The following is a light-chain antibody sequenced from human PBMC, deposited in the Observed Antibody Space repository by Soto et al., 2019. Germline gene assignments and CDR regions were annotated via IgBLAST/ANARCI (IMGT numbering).Light chain of an antibody. CDR3: CSYAGSTTRVQ. J-gene: IGLJ2*01. Sequence: QSALTQPASVSGSPGQSITISCTGTSSDIGGFNYVSWYQQHPGTAPKLIIYEVSNRPSGVSDRFSGSKSGNTASLTISGLQAEDEADYYCCSYAGSTTRVQFGGGTKVTVL. CDR1: SSDIGGFNY. CDR2: EVS. V-gene: IGLV2-14*01.